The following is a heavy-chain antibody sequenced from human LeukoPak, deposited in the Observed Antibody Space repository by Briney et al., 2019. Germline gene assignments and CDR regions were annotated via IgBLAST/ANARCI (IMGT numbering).Heavy chain of an antibody. Sequence: SETLSLTCAVYGGSFSGYYWNWIRQPPGKGLEWIGEINHSGSTNYNPSLKSRVTISVDTSENQISLKLSSVTAADTAVYYCARGLYNYDSSALDYWGQGTLVTVSS. J-gene: IGHJ4*02. CDR2: INHSGST. V-gene: IGHV4-34*01. CDR3: ARGLYNYDSSALDY. D-gene: IGHD3-22*01. CDR1: GGSFSGYY.